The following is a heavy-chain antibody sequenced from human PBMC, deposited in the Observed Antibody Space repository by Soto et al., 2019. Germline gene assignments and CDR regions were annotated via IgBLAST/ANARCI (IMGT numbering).Heavy chain of an antibody. CDR3: GRGRSGWYSEVDH. CDR1: GFSFSYYW. D-gene: IGHD6-19*01. J-gene: IGHJ4*02. CDR2: LDQVGSGT. V-gene: IGHV3-7*04. Sequence: PGGSLRLSCVASGFSFSYYWMTWVRQAPGKELEWVATLDQVGSGTYYVDSVKGRFTISRDSAKNSLYLQLNGLRAGDTGVYYCGRGRSGWYSEVDHWGQGTPVTVSS.